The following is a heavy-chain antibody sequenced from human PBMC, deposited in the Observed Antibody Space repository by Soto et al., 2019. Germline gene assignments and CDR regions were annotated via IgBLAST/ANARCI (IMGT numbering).Heavy chain of an antibody. CDR2: IYYSGST. J-gene: IGHJ5*02. Sequence: SETLSLTCTVSGGSISSYYWSWIGQPPGKGLEWIGYIYYSGSTNYNPSLKSRVTISVDTSKNQFSLNLNSVTAADTAVYYCTRGGIYGFDPWGQGTLVTVSS. CDR3: TRGGIYGFDP. D-gene: IGHD2-2*01. V-gene: IGHV4-59*13. CDR1: GGSISSYY.